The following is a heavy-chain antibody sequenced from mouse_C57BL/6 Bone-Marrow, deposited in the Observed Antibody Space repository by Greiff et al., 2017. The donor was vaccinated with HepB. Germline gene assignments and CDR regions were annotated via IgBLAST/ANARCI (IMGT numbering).Heavy chain of an antibody. CDR2: ISNGGGST. D-gene: IGHD1-1*01. V-gene: IGHV5-12*01. CDR1: GFTFSDYY. Sequence: EVHLVESGGGLVQPGGSLKLSCAASGFTFSDYYMYWVRQTPEKRLEWVAYISNGGGSTYYPDTVKGRFTISRDNAKNTLYLQMSRLKSEDTAMYYCATNYYGSSSYWYFDVWGTGTTVTVSS. CDR3: ATNYYGSSSYWYFDV. J-gene: IGHJ1*03.